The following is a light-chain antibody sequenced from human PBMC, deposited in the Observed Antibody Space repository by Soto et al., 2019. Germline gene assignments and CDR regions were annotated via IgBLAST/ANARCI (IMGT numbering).Light chain of an antibody. V-gene: IGKV1-5*01. CDR2: DAS. Sequence: DLQMTQSPSTLSASLGDRVTITCRASQSISSWLAWYQQKPGKAPKLLIYDASSLESGVPLRLSGSGSGTDFTLTISSLQPDDFATYYCQEYSSYSTFGGGTKVDIK. J-gene: IGKJ4*01. CDR3: QEYSSYST. CDR1: QSISSW.